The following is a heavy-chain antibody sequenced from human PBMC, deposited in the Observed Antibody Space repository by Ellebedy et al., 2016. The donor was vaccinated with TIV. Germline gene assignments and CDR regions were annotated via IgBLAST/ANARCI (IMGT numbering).Heavy chain of an antibody. CDR2: ISYDGSNK. CDR3: ARTFSSGWYRNYYYYGMDV. CDR1: GFTFSSYV. J-gene: IGHJ6*02. V-gene: IGHV3-30-3*01. Sequence: GESLKISCAASGFTFSSYVMHWVRQAPGKGLEWVTIISYDGSNKYYADSVKGRFTISRDNSKHTVYLQMNSLRAEDTAVYYCARTFSSGWYRNYYYYGMDVWGQGTTVTVSS. D-gene: IGHD6-19*01.